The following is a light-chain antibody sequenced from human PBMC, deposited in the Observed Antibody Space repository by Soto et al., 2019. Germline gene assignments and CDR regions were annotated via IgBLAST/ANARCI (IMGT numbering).Light chain of an antibody. Sequence: DIQMTQSPSSLSASVGDRVTITCRAGQSTSIYVNWYQQKPGKAPKLLIYAASSLQSGVPSRFSGSESGTDFTLTISSLQPEDFANYYCQQSYSTPYTFGQGPSWRSN. CDR3: QQSYSTPYT. V-gene: IGKV1-39*01. J-gene: IGKJ2*01. CDR2: AAS. CDR1: QSTSIY.